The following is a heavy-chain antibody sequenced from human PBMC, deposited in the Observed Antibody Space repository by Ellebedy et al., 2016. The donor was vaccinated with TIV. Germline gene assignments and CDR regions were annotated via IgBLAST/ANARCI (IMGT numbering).Heavy chain of an antibody. CDR2: ISSSSSYI. J-gene: IGHJ2*01. CDR1: GFTFSSYS. CDR3: ARLIAVADWYFDL. Sequence: GESLKISXAASGFTFSSYSMNWVRQAPGKGLEWVSSISSSSSYIYYADSVKGRFTISRDNAKNSLYLQMNSLRAEDTAVYYCARLIAVADWYFDLWGRGTLVTVSS. V-gene: IGHV3-21*01. D-gene: IGHD6-19*01.